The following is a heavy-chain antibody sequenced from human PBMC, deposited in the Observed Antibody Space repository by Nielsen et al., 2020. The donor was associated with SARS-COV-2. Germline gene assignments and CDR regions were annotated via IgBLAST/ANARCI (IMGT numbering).Heavy chain of an antibody. Sequence: GESLKISCSASGLTFSSYAMSWVRQAPGKGLEWVSAISGSGGSTYYADSVKGRFTISRDNSKNTLYLQMNSLRAEDTAVYYCAKAPFPSSSWYPGWFDPWGQGTLITVSS. D-gene: IGHD6-13*01. J-gene: IGHJ5*02. CDR3: AKAPFPSSSWYPGWFDP. CDR2: ISGSGGST. V-gene: IGHV3-23*01. CDR1: GLTFSSYA.